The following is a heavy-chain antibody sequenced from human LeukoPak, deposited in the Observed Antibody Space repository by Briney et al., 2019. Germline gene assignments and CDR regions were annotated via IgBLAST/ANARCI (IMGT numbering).Heavy chain of an antibody. CDR2: MSFDGSYK. J-gene: IGHJ4*02. D-gene: IGHD2-15*01. CDR1: GFTFRRYA. V-gene: IGHV3-30*15. CDR3: ARGKGGPSKY. Sequence: GGSLRLSCAASGFTFRRYAMHWVRQAPGKGLEWVAAMSFDGSYKYYADSVKGRFTISRDNSNNTLSLEMSSLRAEDTAVYFCARGKGGPSKYWGQGTLVTVSS.